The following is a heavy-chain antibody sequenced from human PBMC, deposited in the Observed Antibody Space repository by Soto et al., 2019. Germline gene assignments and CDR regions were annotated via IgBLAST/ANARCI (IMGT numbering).Heavy chain of an antibody. D-gene: IGHD3-22*01. J-gene: IGHJ5*02. CDR2: IYYSGST. V-gene: IGHV4-61*01. CDR1: GGSVSSGSYY. CDR3: ARNYYDSSGYYLDNWFDP. Sequence: SETLSLTCTVSGGSVSSGSYYWSWIRQPPGKGLEWIGYIYYSGSTNYNPSLKSRVTISVDTSKNQFSLKLSSVTAADTAVYYCARNYYDSSGYYLDNWFDPRCQGTLVTVSS.